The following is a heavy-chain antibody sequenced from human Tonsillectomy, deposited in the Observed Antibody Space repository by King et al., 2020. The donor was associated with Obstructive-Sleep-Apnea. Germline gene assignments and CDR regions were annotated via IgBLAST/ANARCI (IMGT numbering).Heavy chain of an antibody. CDR2: IYYSGST. CDR1: GGSISSYY. V-gene: IGHV4-59*08. CDR3: ARQKGARGYSYGPPFDY. J-gene: IGHJ4*02. Sequence: VQLQESGPGLVKPSETLSLTCTVSGGSISSYYWSWIRQPPGKGLEWIGFIYYSGSTNYNPSLKSRVTISVDTSKNQFSLKLSSVTAADTAGYYCARQKGARGYSYGPPFDYWGQGTLVTVSS. D-gene: IGHD5-18*01.